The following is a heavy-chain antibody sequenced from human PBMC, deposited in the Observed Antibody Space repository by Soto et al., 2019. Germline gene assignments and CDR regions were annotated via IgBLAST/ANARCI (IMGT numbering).Heavy chain of an antibody. Sequence: GGSLRLSCEASGFSFDDYGMSWVRQGPGKGLEWVSGINWNGDSTGYADSVKGRFTISRDNAKKLLYLEMNSLRAEDTALYYCARGIGSDWSSWFDPWGQGTPVTVSS. CDR2: INWNGDST. J-gene: IGHJ5*02. CDR3: ARGIGSDWSSWFDP. D-gene: IGHD3-9*01. CDR1: GFSFDDYG. V-gene: IGHV3-20*04.